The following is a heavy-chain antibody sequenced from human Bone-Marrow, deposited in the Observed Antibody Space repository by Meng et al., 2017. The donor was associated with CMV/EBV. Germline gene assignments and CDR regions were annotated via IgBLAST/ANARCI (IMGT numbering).Heavy chain of an antibody. CDR2: INPNSGGT. Sequence: ASVKVSCKASGYTFTGYYMHWVRQAPGQGLEWMGWINPNSGGTNYAQKFQGRVTMTRDTSISTAYMELTSLRSDDTAVYYCASPAVRASGGAFDYWGQGTLVTVPS. V-gene: IGHV1-2*02. CDR1: GYTFTGYY. D-gene: IGHD3-16*01. J-gene: IGHJ4*02. CDR3: ASPAVRASGGAFDY.